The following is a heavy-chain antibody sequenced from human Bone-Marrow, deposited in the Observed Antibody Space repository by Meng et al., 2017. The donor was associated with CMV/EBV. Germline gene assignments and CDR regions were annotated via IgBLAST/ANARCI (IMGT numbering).Heavy chain of an antibody. V-gene: IGHV3-23*01. Sequence: GASLKISCAASGFTFSSYAMSWVRQAPGKGLEWVSAISGSGGSTYYADSVKGRFTISRDNSKNTLYLQMNSLRAEDTAVYYCAKASCSSTSCHPYYFDYWGQGTLVTVSS. D-gene: IGHD2-2*01. CDR3: AKASCSSTSCHPYYFDY. CDR2: ISGSGGST. J-gene: IGHJ4*02. CDR1: GFTFSSYA.